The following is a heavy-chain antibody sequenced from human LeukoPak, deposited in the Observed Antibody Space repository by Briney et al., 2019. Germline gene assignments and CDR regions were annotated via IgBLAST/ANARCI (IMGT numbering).Heavy chain of an antibody. CDR3: ARDQDYYGSGSYGPDH. D-gene: IGHD3-10*01. CDR2: ISGSGGST. V-gene: IGHV3-23*01. J-gene: IGHJ4*02. Sequence: GGSLRLSCAASGFTFSSYAMSWVRQAPGKGLEWVSAISGSGGSTYYADSVKGRFTISRDNSKNTLYLQMNSLRAEDTAVYYCARDQDYYGSGSYGPDHWGQGTQVTVSS. CDR1: GFTFSSYA.